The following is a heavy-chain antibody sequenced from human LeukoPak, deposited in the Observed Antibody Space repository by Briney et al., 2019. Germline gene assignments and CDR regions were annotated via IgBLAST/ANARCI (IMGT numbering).Heavy chain of an antibody. CDR3: ARGSDSPSPHAFDI. V-gene: IGHV3-33*01. J-gene: IGHJ3*02. Sequence: GRSLRRSCAASGFTFSSYGMHWVRQAPGKGLEWVAVIWYDGSNKYYADSVKGRFTISRDNSKNTLYLQMNSLRAEDTAVYYCARGSDSPSPHAFDIWGQGTMVTVSS. CDR2: IWYDGSNK. CDR1: GFTFSSYG.